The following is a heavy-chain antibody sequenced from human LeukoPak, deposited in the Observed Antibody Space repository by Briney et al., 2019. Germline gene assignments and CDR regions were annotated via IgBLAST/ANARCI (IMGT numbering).Heavy chain of an antibody. D-gene: IGHD3-22*01. V-gene: IGHV3-23*01. CDR1: GITLSNCG. CDR2: ISGSGGCA. Sequence: GGSLRLSCPVSGITLSNCGMSWVRQAPGKGPEWVAGISGSGGCAYYADAVKGRFTLSRDNPKNTLYLQMNSLRVEDTAVYFCAKRGVVIRVILVGFHKEAYYFDSWGQGALVTVSS. CDR3: AKRGVVIRVILVGFHKEAYYFDS. J-gene: IGHJ4*02.